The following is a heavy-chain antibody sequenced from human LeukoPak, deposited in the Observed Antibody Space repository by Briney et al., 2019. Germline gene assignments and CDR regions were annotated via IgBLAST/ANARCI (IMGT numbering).Heavy chain of an antibody. J-gene: IGHJ3*02. Sequence: SQTLSLTCTVSGGSISSGGYYWSWIRQPPGKGLEWIGYIYHSGSTYYNPSLKSRVTISVDRSKNQFSLKLSSVTAADTAVYYCARDPYDFWSGSSEDDAFDIWGQGTMVTVSS. V-gene: IGHV4-30-2*01. CDR1: GGSISSGGYY. CDR2: IYHSGST. D-gene: IGHD3-3*01. CDR3: ARDPYDFWSGSSEDDAFDI.